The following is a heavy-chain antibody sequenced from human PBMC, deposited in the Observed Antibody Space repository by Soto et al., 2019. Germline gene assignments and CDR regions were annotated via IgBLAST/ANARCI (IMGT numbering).Heavy chain of an antibody. CDR3: AKDRISPYNYYHGMDV. Sequence: GGSLRLSCVPSGFTFSSYAMSWVRQAPGKGLAWVSAISGSGGSTYYADSVKGRFTISRDNSKNTLYLQMNSLRAEDTAVYYCAKDRISPYNYYHGMDVWGQGTTVTV. V-gene: IGHV3-23*01. CDR1: GFTFSSYA. J-gene: IGHJ6*02. CDR2: ISGSGGST.